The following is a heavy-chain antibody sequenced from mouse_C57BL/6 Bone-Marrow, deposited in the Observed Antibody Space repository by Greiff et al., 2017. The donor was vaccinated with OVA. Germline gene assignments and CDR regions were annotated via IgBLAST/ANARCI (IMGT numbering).Heavy chain of an antibody. Sequence: VESGGGLVKPGGSLKLSCAASGFTFSDYGMHWVRQAPEKGLEWVAYISSGSSTIYYADTVKGRFTISRDNAKNTLFLQMTSLRSEDTAMYYCARTAYWGQGTLVTVSA. CDR2: ISSGSSTI. CDR1: GFTFSDYG. CDR3: ARTAY. V-gene: IGHV5-17*01. J-gene: IGHJ3*01.